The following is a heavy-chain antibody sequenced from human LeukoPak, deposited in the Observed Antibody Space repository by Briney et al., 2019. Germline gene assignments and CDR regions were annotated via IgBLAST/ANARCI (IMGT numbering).Heavy chain of an antibody. CDR2: ISWNSGSI. V-gene: IGHV3-9*01. Sequence: GGSLRLSCAASGFTFDDYAMHWVRQAPGKGLEWVSGISWNSGSIGYADSVKGRFTISRDNAKNSLYLQMNSLRAEDTALYYCAKAEVGATPYFDYWGQGTLVTVSS. CDR3: AKAEVGATPYFDY. CDR1: GFTFDDYA. D-gene: IGHD1-26*01. J-gene: IGHJ4*02.